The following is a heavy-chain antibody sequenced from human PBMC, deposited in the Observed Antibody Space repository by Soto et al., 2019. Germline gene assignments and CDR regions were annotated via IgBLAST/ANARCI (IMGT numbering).Heavy chain of an antibody. CDR3: AREGILPILGWDS. Sequence: QVYLVQSGAEVKKPGASVKVSCKASGDTFTTYALYWVRQAPGQRLGWMGWINGGNGNTRYSQNFQGRVTISRDTSATTVYMELSSLRSEDTAVYYCAREGILPILGWDSWGQGTLVTVSS. V-gene: IGHV1-3*01. J-gene: IGHJ4*02. CDR1: GDTFTTYA. D-gene: IGHD6-19*01. CDR2: INGGNGNT.